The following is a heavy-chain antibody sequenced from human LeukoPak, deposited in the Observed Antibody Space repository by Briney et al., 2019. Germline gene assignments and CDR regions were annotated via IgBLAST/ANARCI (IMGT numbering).Heavy chain of an antibody. D-gene: IGHD3-10*01. CDR2: IYHSGST. J-gene: IGHJ6*03. CDR3: ARGPPVAYYGSGSYSYYMDV. Sequence: SETLSHTCSVSGGSISSHFWSWIRQPPGKGLEWIGYIYHSGSTNYNPSLNSRVTISVDTSKKQFSLKLSSVTAADTAVYYCARGPPVAYYGSGSYSYYMDVWSKGTTVTVSS. CDR1: GGSISSHF. V-gene: IGHV4-59*11.